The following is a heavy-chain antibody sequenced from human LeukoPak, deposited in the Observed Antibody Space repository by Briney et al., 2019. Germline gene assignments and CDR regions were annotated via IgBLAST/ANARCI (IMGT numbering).Heavy chain of an antibody. CDR1: VFYFCDSV. CDR2: ISTSGSTR. J-gene: IGHJ4*02. V-gene: IGHV3-48*03. Sequence: RGSLRVSYVEPVFYFCDSVLYPGRQAPGKGLEWVSYISTSGSTRYYADSVKGRFTISRDNARNSLSLQMNSLRAEYTAVYYCARSRGDYWGQGTLVTVSS. D-gene: IGHD3-10*01. CDR3: ARSRGDY.